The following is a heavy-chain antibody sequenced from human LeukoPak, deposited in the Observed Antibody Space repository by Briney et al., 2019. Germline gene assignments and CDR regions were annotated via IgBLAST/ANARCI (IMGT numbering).Heavy chain of an antibody. V-gene: IGHV3-21*01. CDR2: ISSSSSYI. CDR1: GFTFSGYS. CDR3: ARDGDLVGATYFDY. J-gene: IGHJ4*02. Sequence: GSLRLSCAASGFTFSGYSMNWVRQAPGKGLEWVSSISSSSSYICYADSVKGRFTISRDNAKNSLYLQMNSLRAEDTAVYYCARDGDLVGATYFDYWGQGTLVTVSS. D-gene: IGHD1-26*01.